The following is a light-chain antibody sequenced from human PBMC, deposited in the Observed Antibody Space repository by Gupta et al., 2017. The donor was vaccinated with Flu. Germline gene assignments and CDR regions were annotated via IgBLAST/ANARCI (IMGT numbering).Light chain of an antibody. CDR2: DDS. CDR1: NTGNKS. V-gene: IGLV3-21*02. J-gene: IGLJ2*01. CDR3: QVWDSSSDHVV. Sequence: FVLTQLSSVSVAPGHTARTSRGGNNTGNKSVHWYQQKPGQAPVLVVYDDSDRPSGIPERFSGSNSGNTATLTISRVEAGDEADYYCQVWDSSSDHVVFGGGTKLTVL.